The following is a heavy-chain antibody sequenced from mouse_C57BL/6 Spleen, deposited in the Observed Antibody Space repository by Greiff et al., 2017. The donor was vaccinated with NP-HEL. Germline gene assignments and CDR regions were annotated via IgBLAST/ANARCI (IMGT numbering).Heavy chain of an antibody. CDR3: TRDSGDDYGGFAY. J-gene: IGHJ3*01. V-gene: IGHV5-9-1*02. D-gene: IGHD2-4*01. CDR1: GFTFSSSA. CDR2: ISSGGDYI. Sequence: EVMLVESGEGLVKPGGSLKLSCAASGFTFSSSAMSWVRQTPEQRLEWVAYISSGGDYIYYADTVQGRFTISRDNARNTLYLKMSSLKSEDTARYYCTRDSGDDYGGFAYWGQGTLVTVSA.